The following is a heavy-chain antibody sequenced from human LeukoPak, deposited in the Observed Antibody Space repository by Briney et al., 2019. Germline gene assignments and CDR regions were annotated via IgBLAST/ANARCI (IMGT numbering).Heavy chain of an antibody. CDR3: ASGASGGSWFPFDY. D-gene: IGHD6-13*01. CDR1: GGTFSSYA. V-gene: IGHV1-69*05. CDR2: IIPIFGTA. Sequence: SVKVSCKASGGTFSSYAISWVRQAPGQGLEWMGRIIPIFGTANYAQKFQGRVTITTDESTSTAYMELNSLRSEDTAVYYCASGASGGSWFPFDYWGQGTLVTVSS. J-gene: IGHJ4*02.